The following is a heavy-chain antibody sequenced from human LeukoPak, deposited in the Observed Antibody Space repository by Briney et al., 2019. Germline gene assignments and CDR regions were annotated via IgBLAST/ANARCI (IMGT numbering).Heavy chain of an antibody. CDR1: GYTFTSYG. V-gene: IGHV1-18*01. CDR2: ISAYNGNT. D-gene: IGHD5-24*01. J-gene: IGHJ3*02. CDR3: ARERRWLRQRNAFDI. Sequence: ASVKVSCKASGYTFTSYGISWVRQAPGQGLEWMGWISAYNGNTNYAQKLQGRVTMTTDTSTSTAYMELRSLRSDDTAVYYCARERRWLRQRNAFDIWGQGTMVTVSS.